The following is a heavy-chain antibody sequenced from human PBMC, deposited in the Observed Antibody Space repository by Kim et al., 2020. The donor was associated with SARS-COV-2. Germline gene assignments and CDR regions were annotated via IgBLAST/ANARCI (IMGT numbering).Heavy chain of an antibody. J-gene: IGHJ4*02. CDR2: INHSGST. CDR3: ARVRGRDFWSGHAYDY. CDR1: GGSFSGYY. V-gene: IGHV4-34*01. D-gene: IGHD3-3*01. Sequence: SETLYLTCAVYGGSFSGYYWSWIRQPPGKGLEWIGEINHSGSTNYNPSLKSRVTISVDTSKNQFSLKLSSVTAADTAVYYCARVRGRDFWSGHAYDYWGQGTLVTVSS.